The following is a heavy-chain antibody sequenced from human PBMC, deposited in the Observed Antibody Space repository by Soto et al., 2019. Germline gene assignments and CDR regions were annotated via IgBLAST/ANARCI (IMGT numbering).Heavy chain of an antibody. J-gene: IGHJ4*02. CDR2: ISYDGRNK. V-gene: IGHV3-30*04. CDR1: GFTFSSYA. CDR3: ARESERLLGY. D-gene: IGHD3-10*01. Sequence: QVQLVESGGGVVQPGRSLRLSCAASGFTFSSYAMHWVRQAPGKGLEWVAVISYDGRNKYYADSVKGRFTISRDNSKNTLYLQMNSLKAEETAVYYWARESERLLGYWGQGTLVTVSS.